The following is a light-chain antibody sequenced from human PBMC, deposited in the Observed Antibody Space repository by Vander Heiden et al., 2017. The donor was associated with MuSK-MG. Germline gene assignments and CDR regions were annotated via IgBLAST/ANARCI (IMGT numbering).Light chain of an antibody. J-gene: IGKJ5*01. Sequence: IVMTPSPASLALSLGERATINCKSSQSVFHSTHKMDFFAWYQQKPRQAPKLLIYWASTRASGVPDRFSGSGSGTDFTLTISSLQAEDMAVYYCQQYDSLPLTFGQGTQVXIK. CDR3: QQYDSLPLT. V-gene: IGKV4-1*01. CDR1: QSVFHSTHKMDF. CDR2: WAS.